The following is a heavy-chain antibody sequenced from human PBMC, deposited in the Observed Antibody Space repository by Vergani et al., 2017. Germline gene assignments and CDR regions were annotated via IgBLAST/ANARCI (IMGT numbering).Heavy chain of an antibody. V-gene: IGHV1-58*01. CDR1: GFTFTSSA. Sequence: QMQLVRSGPEVKKPGTSVKVSCKASGFTFTSSAVQWVRQARGQRLEWIGWIVVGSGNTNYAQKFQERVTITRDMSTSTAYMELSSLRPEDTAVYYCAADRATYYDSSGYYYGWFDPWGQGTLVTVSS. CDR3: AADRATYYDSSGYYYGWFDP. D-gene: IGHD3-22*01. J-gene: IGHJ5*02. CDR2: IVVGSGNT.